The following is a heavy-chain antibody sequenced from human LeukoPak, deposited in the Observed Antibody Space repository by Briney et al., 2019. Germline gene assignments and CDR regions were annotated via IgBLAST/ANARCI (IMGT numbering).Heavy chain of an antibody. J-gene: IGHJ5*02. V-gene: IGHV4-34*01. CDR3: ATNCGAYFAGIFDP. CDR2: INHSGST. CDR1: GGSFSGYH. Sequence: SETLSLTCGVHGGSFSGYHWSWIRLPPGKGLEWIGEINHSGSTNYNPSLKSRVTISVDTSKNQFSLRLSSVTAADTAVYYCATNCGAYFAGIFDPWGQGTLVTASS. D-gene: IGHD4-17*01.